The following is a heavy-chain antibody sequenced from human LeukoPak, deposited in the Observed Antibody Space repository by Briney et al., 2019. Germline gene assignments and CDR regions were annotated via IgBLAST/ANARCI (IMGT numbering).Heavy chain of an antibody. CDR3: AGRGHRYSRD. V-gene: IGHV4-4*09. D-gene: IGHD2-15*01. J-gene: IGHJ1*01. Sequence: SETLSLTCSVSGDSVSSGYWSWIRQPPGKGLEWIGYIYDSGITDYNSSLKSRLTISVDTSNNQFSLNLRSVSAADTAVYYCAGRGHRYSRDWGQGILVTVSS. CDR2: IYDSGIT. CDR1: GDSVSSGY.